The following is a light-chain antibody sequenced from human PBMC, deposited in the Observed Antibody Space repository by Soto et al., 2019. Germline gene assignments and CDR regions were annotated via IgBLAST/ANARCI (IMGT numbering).Light chain of an antibody. J-gene: IGLJ2*01. CDR2: DVS. CDR1: SSDVGGYNY. CDR3: CSYAGSYTLV. Sequence: QSALTQPRSVSGSPGQSVTISCTGTSSDVGGYNYVSWYQQHPGKAPKLMIYDVSKRPSGVPDRFSGSKSGNTASLTSSGLQAGDEADYYCCSYAGSYTLVFGGGSKVTVL. V-gene: IGLV2-11*01.